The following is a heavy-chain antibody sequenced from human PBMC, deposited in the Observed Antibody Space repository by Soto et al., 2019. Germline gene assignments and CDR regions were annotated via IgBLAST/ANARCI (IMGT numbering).Heavy chain of an antibody. D-gene: IGHD7-27*01. CDR3: VRDNAIWEEDWFNP. CDR1: GYTYSNYG. J-gene: IGHJ5*02. CDR2: TSDFEAGA. V-gene: IGHV1-18*01. Sequence: QVQLVQSGTEVKKPGASVKVSCKASGYTYSNYGISWVRQAPGQGLEWMGWTSDFEAGANYGQRFRGRVTLTIDTSTRTAYMELRRLTSDDTAVYYCVRDNAIWEEDWFNPWGEGTLVIVSS.